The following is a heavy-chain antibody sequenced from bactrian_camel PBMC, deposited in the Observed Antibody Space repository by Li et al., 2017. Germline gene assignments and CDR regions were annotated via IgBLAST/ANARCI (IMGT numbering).Heavy chain of an antibody. CDR2: TSTGGTKT. Sequence: HVQLVESGGGSVQIGGSLTLACAASRDFDDANAEWAWFRQAPGREREAVAATSTGGTKTYFGDSVKGRFTISRDSAKNTFYPQMNRLKSEDTALYYCASHYPPPYIQFEPGAEIKLDHNAGFGYWGQGTQVTVS. CDR3: ASHYPPPYIQFEPGAEIKLDHNAGFGY. CDR1: RDFDDANA. J-gene: IGHJ6*01. V-gene: IGHV3S54*01. D-gene: IGHD2*01.